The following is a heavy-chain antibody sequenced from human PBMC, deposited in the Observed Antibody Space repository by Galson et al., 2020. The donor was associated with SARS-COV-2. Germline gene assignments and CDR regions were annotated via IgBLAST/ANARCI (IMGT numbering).Heavy chain of an antibody. Sequence: GESLKISCTASGFTFSSYWMSWVRQAPGKGLEWVANIKQDGSEKYYVDSVKGRFTISRDNAKNSLYLQMNSLRAEDTAVYYCARNPPYYDFWSGYLFDYWGQGTLVTVSA. D-gene: IGHD3-3*01. CDR2: IKQDGSEK. CDR3: ARNPPYYDFWSGYLFDY. CDR1: GFTFSSYW. V-gene: IGHV3-7*01. J-gene: IGHJ4*02.